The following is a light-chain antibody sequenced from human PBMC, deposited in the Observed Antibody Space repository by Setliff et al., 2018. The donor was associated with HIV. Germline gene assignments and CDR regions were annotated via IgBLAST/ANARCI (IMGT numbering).Light chain of an antibody. Sequence: QSALTQPRSVSGSPGQSVTIACTGTSSDAGDYNFVSWYQLHPGKAPKLIIYDVTKRPSGVPDRFSGSKSANAASLTISGLQAEDEADYYCCSSAGTYTPFFVFGTGTKVT. CDR3: CSSAGTYTPFFV. J-gene: IGLJ1*01. CDR2: DVT. V-gene: IGLV2-11*01. CDR1: SSDAGDYNF.